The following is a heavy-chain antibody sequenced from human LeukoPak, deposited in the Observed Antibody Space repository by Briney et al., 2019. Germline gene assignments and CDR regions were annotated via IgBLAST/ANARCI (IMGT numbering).Heavy chain of an antibody. CDR2: IIPILGTA. D-gene: IGHD5-24*01. V-gene: IGHV1-69*05. Sequence: GSSVKVSCKASGGTFSSYAISWVRQAPGQGLEWMGGIIPILGTANYAQKFQGRVTITTDESTSTAYMELSSLRSEDTAVYYCARLRGWLQSAGYFDYWGQGILVTVSS. J-gene: IGHJ4*02. CDR1: GGTFSSYA. CDR3: ARLRGWLQSAGYFDY.